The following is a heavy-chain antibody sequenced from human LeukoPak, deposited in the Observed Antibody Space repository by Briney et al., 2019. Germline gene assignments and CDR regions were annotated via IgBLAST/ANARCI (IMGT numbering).Heavy chain of an antibody. D-gene: IGHD6-13*01. V-gene: IGHV1-2*02. CDR1: GYTFTGYY. CDR2: INPNSGGT. Sequence: GASVKVSCKASGYTFTGYYMHWVRQAPGQGLEWMRWINPNSGGTNYAQKFQGRVTMTRDTSISTAYMELSRLRSDDTAVYYCAREGIAAAGNNWFDPWGQGTLVTVSS. CDR3: AREGIAAAGNNWFDP. J-gene: IGHJ5*02.